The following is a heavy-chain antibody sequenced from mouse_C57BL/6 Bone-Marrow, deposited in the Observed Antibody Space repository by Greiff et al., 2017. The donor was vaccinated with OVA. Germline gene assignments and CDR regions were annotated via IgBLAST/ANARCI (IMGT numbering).Heavy chain of an antibody. J-gene: IGHJ2*01. V-gene: IGHV1-76*01. D-gene: IGHD3-2*02. CDR2: IYPGSGNT. CDR3: ARRGAQATHFDY. CDR1: GYTFTDYY. Sequence: VQVVESGAELVRPGASVKLSCKASGYTFTDYYINWVKQRPGQGLEWIARIYPGSGNTYYNEKFKGKATLTAEKSSSTAYMQLSSLTSEDSAVYFCARRGAQATHFDYWGQGTTLTVAS.